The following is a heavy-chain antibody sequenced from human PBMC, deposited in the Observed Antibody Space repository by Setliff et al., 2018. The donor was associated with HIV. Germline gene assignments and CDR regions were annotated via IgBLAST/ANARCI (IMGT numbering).Heavy chain of an antibody. CDR1: GGIFSSYA. CDR2: IIPILGSI. J-gene: IGHJ6*03. CDR3: ARLSGDNSGQPYYYYMDV. V-gene: IGHV1-69*13. Sequence: SVNVSCKASGGIFSSYALSWVRQAPGQGLEWMGGIIPILGSIDYAQKFQGRLSITADESTGTAYMELSSLRFEDTAMYYCARLSGDNSGQPYYYYMDVWGKGTTVTVSS. D-gene: IGHD3-22*01.